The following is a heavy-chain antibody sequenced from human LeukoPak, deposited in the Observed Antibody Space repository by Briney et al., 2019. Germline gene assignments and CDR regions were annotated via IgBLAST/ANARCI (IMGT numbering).Heavy chain of an antibody. CDR1: GGSFSGYY. V-gene: IGHV4-34*01. CDR3: AKDRVVVTATGWFDP. CDR2: INHSGST. J-gene: IGHJ5*02. Sequence: SETLSLTRAVYGGSFSGYYWSWIRQPPGKGLEWIGEINHSGSTNYNPSLKSRVTISVDTSKNQFSLKLSSVTAADTAVYYCAKDRVVVTATGWFDPWGQGTLVTVSS. D-gene: IGHD2-21*02.